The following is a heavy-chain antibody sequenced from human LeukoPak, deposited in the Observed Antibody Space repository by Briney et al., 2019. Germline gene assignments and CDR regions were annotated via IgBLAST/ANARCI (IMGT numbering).Heavy chain of an antibody. CDR2: IYTSGST. Sequence: PSETLSLTCTVSGGSISSYYWSWIRQPAGKGLEWIGRIYTSGSTNYNPSLKSRVTMSVDTSKNQFSLKLSSVTAADTAVYYCARTTEGYCRSISCYGFDYYYYMDVWGKGTTVTISS. V-gene: IGHV4-4*07. CDR3: ARTTEGYCRSISCYGFDYYYYMDV. J-gene: IGHJ6*03. CDR1: GGSISSYY. D-gene: IGHD2-2*01.